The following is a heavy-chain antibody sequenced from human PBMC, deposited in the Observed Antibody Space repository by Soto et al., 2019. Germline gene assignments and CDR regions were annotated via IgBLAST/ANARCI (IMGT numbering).Heavy chain of an antibody. J-gene: IGHJ6*02. D-gene: IGHD6-19*01. CDR3: ARCYSRALTFYYYYRMDV. Sequence: ASVKVSCKASGYTFTGYYMHWVRQAPGQGLEWMGWINPNSGGTNYAQKFQGRVTMTRDTSISTAYMELSRLRSDDTAVYYCARCYSRALTFYYYYRMDVWGQGTPVTVSS. CDR1: GYTFTGYY. CDR2: INPNSGGT. V-gene: IGHV1-2*02.